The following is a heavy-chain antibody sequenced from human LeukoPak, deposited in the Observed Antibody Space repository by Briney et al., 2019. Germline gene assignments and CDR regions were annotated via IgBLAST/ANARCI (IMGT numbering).Heavy chain of an antibody. V-gene: IGHV1-2*02. CDR1: GYTFTGYY. CDR2: INPNSGGT. CDR3: ARDYGGILVAETFDY. J-gene: IGHJ4*02. Sequence: ASVKVSCKASGYTFTGYYIHWVRQAPGQELEWMGWINPNSGGTNYAQNFQDRVTMTRDTSISTAYMDLSRLRSDDTAVYYRARDYGGILVAETFDYWGQGTLVTVSS. D-gene: IGHD5-12*01.